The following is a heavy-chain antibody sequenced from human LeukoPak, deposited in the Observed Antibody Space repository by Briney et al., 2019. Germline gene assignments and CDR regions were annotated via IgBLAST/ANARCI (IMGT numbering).Heavy chain of an antibody. D-gene: IGHD2-2*03. J-gene: IGHJ6*02. CDR2: ISAYNGNT. V-gene: IGHV1-18*01. CDR3: ARVDIVVVPAAKGPYYYYGMGV. CDR1: GYTFTSYG. Sequence: ASVKVSCKASGYTFTSYGISWVRQAPGQGLEWMGWISAYNGNTNYAQKLQGRVTMTTDTSTSTAYMELRSLRSDDTAVYYCARVDIVVVPAAKGPYYYYGMGVWGQGTTVTVSS.